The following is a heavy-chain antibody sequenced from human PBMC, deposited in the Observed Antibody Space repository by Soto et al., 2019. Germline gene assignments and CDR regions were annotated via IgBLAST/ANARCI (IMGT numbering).Heavy chain of an antibody. V-gene: IGHV1-69*13. Sequence: SVKVSCKASGGTFSSYAISWVRQAPGQGLEWMGGIIPILGTANYAQKFQGRVTITADESTSTAYMELSSLRSEDTAVYYCAGGDIVLVPAAISSHPPKHYGMDVWGQGTTVTV. D-gene: IGHD2-2*01. CDR3: AGGDIVLVPAAISSHPPKHYGMDV. J-gene: IGHJ6*02. CDR2: IIPILGTA. CDR1: GGTFSSYA.